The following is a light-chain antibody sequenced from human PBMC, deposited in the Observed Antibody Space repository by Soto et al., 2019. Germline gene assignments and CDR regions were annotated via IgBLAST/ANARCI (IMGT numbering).Light chain of an antibody. J-gene: IGKJ4*01. CDR3: QQHNKWPLT. Sequence: EIVMTQSPATLSVSPGERATLSCRASQSVSSNLAWYQQKPGQAPRLLIYGASTRATGFPARFSGSGSGTDFTLTISSLQSEDVAVYYCQQHNKWPLTFGGGTKWEI. V-gene: IGKV3-15*01. CDR2: GAS. CDR1: QSVSSN.